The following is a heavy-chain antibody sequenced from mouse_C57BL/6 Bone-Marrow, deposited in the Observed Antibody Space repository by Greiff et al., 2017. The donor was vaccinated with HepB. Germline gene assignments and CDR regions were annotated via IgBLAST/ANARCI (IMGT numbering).Heavy chain of an antibody. V-gene: IGHV7-1*01. CDR1: GFTFSDFY. J-gene: IGHJ1*03. CDR3: ARDHYYGSSYGYWYFDV. D-gene: IGHD1-1*01. Sequence: EVMLVESGGGLVQSGRSLRLSCATSGFTFSDFYVEWVRQAPGKGLEWIAASRNKANDYTTEYSASVKGRFIVSRDTSQSILYLQMNALRAEDTAIYYCARDHYYGSSYGYWYFDVWGTGTTVTVSS. CDR2: SRNKANDYTT.